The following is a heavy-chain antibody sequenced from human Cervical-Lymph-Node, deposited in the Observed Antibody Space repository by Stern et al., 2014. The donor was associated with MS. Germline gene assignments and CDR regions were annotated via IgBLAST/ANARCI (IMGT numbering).Heavy chain of an antibody. Sequence: VQLVESGGDLVKPGGSLRLSCEASGFIFSDYYMGWIRQPPGKGLEWRSYISGNGMTIYYAGSVKGRFTISRDNAKNSLYLQMDDVKVEDTAMYYCARDPRGYTYGRDYWGQGTLVTVSS. D-gene: IGHD5-18*01. J-gene: IGHJ4*02. V-gene: IGHV3-11*01. CDR1: GFIFSDYY. CDR2: ISGNGMTI. CDR3: ARDPRGYTYGRDY.